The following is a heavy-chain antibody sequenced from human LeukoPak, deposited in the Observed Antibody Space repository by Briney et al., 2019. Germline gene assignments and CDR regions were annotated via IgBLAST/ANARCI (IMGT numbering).Heavy chain of an antibody. CDR1: GFTFSSYA. J-gene: IGHJ4*02. CDR3: ARDGYDYGDYGESGELDY. V-gene: IGHV3-30*04. CDR2: ITYDGKNK. D-gene: IGHD4-17*01. Sequence: GGSLRLSCAVSGFTFSSYAMHWVRQAPGKGLEWVAIITYDGKNKYYADSVKGRFTISRDNSKNTLYLQMNSLRAEDTAVYYCARDGYDYGDYGESGELDYWGQGTLVTVSS.